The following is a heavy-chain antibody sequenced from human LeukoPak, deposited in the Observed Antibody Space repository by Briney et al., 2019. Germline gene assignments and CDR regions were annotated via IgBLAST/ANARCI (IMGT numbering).Heavy chain of an antibody. Sequence: GASVKVSCKASGYTFTSYDINWVRQATGQGLEWMGWMNPNSGNTGYAQKFQGRVTMTRNTSISTAYMELSSLRSEDTAVYYCARDVADESSGYYSSWGQGTVVIVSS. V-gene: IGHV1-8*01. J-gene: IGHJ4*02. CDR1: GYTFTSYD. CDR3: ARDVADESSGYYSS. D-gene: IGHD3-22*01. CDR2: MNPNSGNT.